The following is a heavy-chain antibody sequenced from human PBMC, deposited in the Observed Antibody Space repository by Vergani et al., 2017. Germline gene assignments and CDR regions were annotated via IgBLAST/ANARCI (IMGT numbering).Heavy chain of an antibody. J-gene: IGHJ4*02. CDR1: GGSISSYY. Sequence: QVQLQESGPGLVKPSETLSLTCTVSGGSISSYYWSWIRQPPGKGLEWIGYIYYSGSTNYNPSLKSRVTISVDTSKNQFSLKLSSVTAADTAVYYCARAPGAATALYCFDYWGQGTLVTVSS. V-gene: IGHV4-59*01. CDR2: IYYSGST. D-gene: IGHD2-21*02. CDR3: ARAPGAATALYCFDY.